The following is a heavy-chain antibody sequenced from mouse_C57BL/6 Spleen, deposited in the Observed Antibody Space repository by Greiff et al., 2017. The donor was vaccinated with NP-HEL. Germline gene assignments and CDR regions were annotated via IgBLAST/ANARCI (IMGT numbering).Heavy chain of an antibody. D-gene: IGHD4-1*01. CDR2: IHPNSGST. CDR3: ARRDWDNYAMDY. V-gene: IGHV1-64*01. J-gene: IGHJ4*01. Sequence: QVQLQQPGAELVKPGASVKLSCKASGYTFTSYWMHWVKQRPGQGLEWIGMIHPNSGSTNYNEKFKSKATLTVEKSSSTVYLELSRLTSDDSAVYYCARRDWDNYAMDYWGQGTSVTVSS. CDR1: GYTFTSYW.